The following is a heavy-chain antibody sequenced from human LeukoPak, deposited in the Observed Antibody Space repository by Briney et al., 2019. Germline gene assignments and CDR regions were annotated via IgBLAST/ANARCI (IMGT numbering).Heavy chain of an antibody. V-gene: IGHV3-74*01. Sequence: PGGSLRLSCAASGFTFSSYWMHWVRQVPGKGLVWVSLISTDGSATRYADSVKGRFTISRDNAKNTVYLQMNSLRAEDTAVYYCARDVAMSQDYWGQGILVTVSS. CDR3: ARDVAMSQDY. J-gene: IGHJ4*02. CDR2: ISTDGSAT. CDR1: GFTFSSYW. D-gene: IGHD5-18*01.